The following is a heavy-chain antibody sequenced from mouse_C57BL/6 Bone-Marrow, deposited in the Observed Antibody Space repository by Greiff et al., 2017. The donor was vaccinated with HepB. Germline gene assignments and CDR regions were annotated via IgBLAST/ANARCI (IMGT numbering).Heavy chain of an antibody. J-gene: IGHJ3*01. V-gene: IGHV5-4*03. CDR3: ARGLLLAWFAY. CDR2: ISDGGSYT. CDR1: GFTFSSYA. Sequence: DVKLVESGGGLVKPGGSLKLSCAASGFTFSSYAMSWVRQTPEKRLEWVATISDGGSYTYYPDNVKGRFTISRDNAKNNLYLQMSHLKSEDTAMYYCARGLLLAWFAYWGQGTLVTVSA. D-gene: IGHD3-1*01.